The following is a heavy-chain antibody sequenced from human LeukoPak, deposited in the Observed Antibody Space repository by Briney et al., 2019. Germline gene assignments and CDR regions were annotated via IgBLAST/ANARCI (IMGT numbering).Heavy chain of an antibody. J-gene: IGHJ4*02. CDR2: INPSGGST. Sequence: ASVKVPCKASGYTFTSYYMHWVRQAPGQGLEWMGIINPSGGSTSYAQKFQGRVTMTRDTSTSTVYMELSSLRSEDTAVYYCARPTRGYSYGYDFDYWGQGTLVTVSS. CDR3: ARPTRGYSYGYDFDY. CDR1: GYTFTSYY. V-gene: IGHV1-46*01. D-gene: IGHD5-18*01.